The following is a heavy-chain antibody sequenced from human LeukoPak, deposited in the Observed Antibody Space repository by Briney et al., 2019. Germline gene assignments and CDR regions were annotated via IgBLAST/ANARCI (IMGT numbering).Heavy chain of an antibody. CDR3: ARGRRGRTGVIDY. CDR1: GGSFSGYS. V-gene: IGHV4-34*01. Sequence: SETLSLTCSVDGGSFSGYSWSWIRQPPGKGLEWIGDINHREVSYYNPSLKSRLTMSVDTSKKQISLKVNSVTAADTAVYYCARGRRGRTGVIDYWGQGTLATVSS. CDR2: INHREVS. D-gene: IGHD3-10*01. J-gene: IGHJ4*02.